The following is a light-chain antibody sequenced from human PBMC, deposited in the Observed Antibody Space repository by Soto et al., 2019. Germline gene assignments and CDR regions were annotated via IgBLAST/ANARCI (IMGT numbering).Light chain of an antibody. V-gene: IGKV4-1*01. Sequence: DIVMTQSPASLVVSLGERATINCKSSQSLLYISNNKNYLAWYPQKPGQPPKLLIYWASTRESGVPDRFSGSGSGTDFTLTISSLQAEDAAVYYCHQYFTTPPLYTFGQGTKVEIK. CDR1: QSLLYISNNKNY. J-gene: IGKJ2*01. CDR2: WAS. CDR3: HQYFTTPPLYT.